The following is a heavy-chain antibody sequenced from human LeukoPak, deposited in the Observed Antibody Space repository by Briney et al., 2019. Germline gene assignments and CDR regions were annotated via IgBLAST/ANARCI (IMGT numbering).Heavy chain of an antibody. V-gene: IGHV3-23*01. CDR3: AKILHPYSNNWEFDY. CDR1: GFTFSSYA. D-gene: IGHD6-13*01. Sequence: GGSLRLSCAASGFTFSSYAMTWVRLAPGKGLEWVSIITGGGDSTYYADSVKGRFSISRDNSKNTLYLQMNSLRAADTAVYYCAKILHPYSNNWEFDYRGQGTLVTVSS. J-gene: IGHJ4*02. CDR2: ITGGGDST.